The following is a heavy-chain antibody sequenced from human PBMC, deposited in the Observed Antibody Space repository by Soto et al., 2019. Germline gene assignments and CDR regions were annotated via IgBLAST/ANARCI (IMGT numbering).Heavy chain of an antibody. V-gene: IGHV1-3*01. Sequence: GASVKVSCKASGYTFTSYAMHWVRQAPGQRLEWMGWINAGNGNTKYSQKFQGRVTITRDMSTSTAYMELSSLRSEDTAVYYCAADRINYYDSSGYDPFDYWGQGTLVTVSS. D-gene: IGHD3-22*01. CDR2: INAGNGNT. J-gene: IGHJ4*02. CDR3: AADRINYYDSSGYDPFDY. CDR1: GYTFTSYA.